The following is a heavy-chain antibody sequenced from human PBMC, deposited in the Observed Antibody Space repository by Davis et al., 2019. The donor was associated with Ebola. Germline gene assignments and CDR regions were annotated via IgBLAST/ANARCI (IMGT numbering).Heavy chain of an antibody. CDR1: GASISSRSYY. J-gene: IGHJ3*02. CDR2: FSYGDNT. Sequence: MPGGSLRLSCTVSGASISSRSYYWGWIRQPPGKGLEWVGSFSYGDNTHYYNPSLRSRVTISVDTSRNQFSLKLSSATAADTAVYYCARPWYSGTYYDAYDTWGQGTMVAVSS. CDR3: ARPWYSGTYYDAYDT. D-gene: IGHD1-26*01. V-gene: IGHV4-39*01.